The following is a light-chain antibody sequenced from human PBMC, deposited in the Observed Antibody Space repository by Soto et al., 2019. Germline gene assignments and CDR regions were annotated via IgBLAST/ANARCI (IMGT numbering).Light chain of an antibody. CDR3: MQGTHWPRT. Sequence: DAVMTQSPLSLPVTVGQPASISCRSSRSLVYSDGNTYLSWLQQRPGQSPRRLIYKVSSRDSGVPDRFSGSGSCTDFTLKISRVEAEDVGIYYCMQGTHWPRTFGQGTKLEIK. CDR2: KVS. CDR1: RSLVYSDGNTY. J-gene: IGKJ2*01. V-gene: IGKV2-30*01.